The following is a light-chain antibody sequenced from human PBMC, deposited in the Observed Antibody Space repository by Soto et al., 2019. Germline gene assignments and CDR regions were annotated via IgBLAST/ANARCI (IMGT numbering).Light chain of an antibody. V-gene: IGLV2-23*02. J-gene: IGLJ2*01. CDR2: EVS. CDR1: SSDVGSYNL. CDR3: CSYATPRL. Sequence: QSVLTQPASVSGSPGQSITISCTGTSSDVGSYNLVSWYQQHPGKATKLIIYEVSERPSGVSHRFSGSKSGNTASLTISGLQAEDEADYYCCSYATPRLFGGGTKVTVL.